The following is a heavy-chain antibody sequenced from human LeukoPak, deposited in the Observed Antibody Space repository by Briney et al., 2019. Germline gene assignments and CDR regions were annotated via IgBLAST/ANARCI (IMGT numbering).Heavy chain of an antibody. D-gene: IGHD2-21*02. V-gene: IGHV1-69*13. CDR2: IVPIFGTA. CDR3: ARGGNQAYCGGDCYNYGMDV. Sequence: SVKVSCKASGGTFSSYAISWVRQAPGRELEWMGGIVPIFGTANYAQKFQGRVTITADESTSTAYMELSSLRSEDTAVYYCARGGNQAYCGGDCYNYGMDVWGQGTTVTVSS. J-gene: IGHJ6*02. CDR1: GGTFSSYA.